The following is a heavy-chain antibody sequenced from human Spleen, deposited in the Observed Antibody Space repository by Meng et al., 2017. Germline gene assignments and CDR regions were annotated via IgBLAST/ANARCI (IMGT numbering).Heavy chain of an antibody. CDR1: GFTFSTYA. Sequence: GESLKISCVASGFTFSTYALTWVRQAPGKGLDWVASISDNGGSTYHADSLKGRFTISRDNSKNTLYLQMNSLRAEDTAVYYCARNLWFGESLADAFDIWGQGTMVTVSS. D-gene: IGHD3-10*01. J-gene: IGHJ3*02. CDR3: ARNLWFGESLADAFDI. V-gene: IGHV3-23*01. CDR2: ISDNGGST.